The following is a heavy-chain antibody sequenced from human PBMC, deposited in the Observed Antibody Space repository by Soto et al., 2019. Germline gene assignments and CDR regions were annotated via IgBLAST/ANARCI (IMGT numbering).Heavy chain of an antibody. Sequence: EVQLVESGGGLVKPGGSLTLSCATSGFSFSNVWMSWVRQAPGKGLEWVGHIKSKSVGGTTDYTAPVKGRLTIPRDDSKHTLYLQMHSLKTEDPAVYYCTPYATQTFCDGGPCDSVQTKTPDCWGQGVLVTVSS. CDR1: GFSFSNVW. CDR3: TPYATQTFCDGGPCDSVQTKTPDC. CDR2: IKSKSVGGTT. J-gene: IGHJ4*02. V-gene: IGHV3-15*01. D-gene: IGHD2-15*01.